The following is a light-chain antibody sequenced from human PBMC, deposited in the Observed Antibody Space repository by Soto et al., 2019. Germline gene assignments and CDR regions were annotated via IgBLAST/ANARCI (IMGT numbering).Light chain of an antibody. CDR2: AAS. J-gene: IGKJ2*01. CDR1: QSISSY. V-gene: IGKV1-39*01. CDR3: QQSYSTPYT. Sequence: DIQMTQSPSSLSASVGDRVTITCRASQSISSYLNWYQQKPGKTPKLLIYAASSLQSGVPSRFSGSGTGPDFTLTISSLQPEEFATEYCQQSYSTPYTFGQGTKLEI.